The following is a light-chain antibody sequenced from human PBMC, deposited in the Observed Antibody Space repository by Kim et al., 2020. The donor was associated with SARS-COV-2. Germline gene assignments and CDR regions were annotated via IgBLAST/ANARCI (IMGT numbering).Light chain of an antibody. CDR2: GKY. Sequence: ALGQTVRLTSQGDSLRNYYATWYQQRPGKAPVLVLYGKYNRPSGIPDRFSGSASGNTASLTITGAQAEDEADYYCNSRDSSGDLVVFGGGTKLTVL. CDR3: NSRDSSGDLVV. J-gene: IGLJ2*01. CDR1: SLRNYY. V-gene: IGLV3-19*01.